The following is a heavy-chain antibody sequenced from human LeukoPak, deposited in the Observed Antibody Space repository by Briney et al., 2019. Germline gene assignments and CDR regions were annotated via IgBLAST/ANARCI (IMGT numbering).Heavy chain of an antibody. CDR1: GFTFDDYG. CDR2: INWNGGST. D-gene: IGHD3-22*01. Sequence: GGSLRLSCAASGFTFDDYGMSWARQAPGKGLEWVSGINWNGGSTGYADSVKGRFTISRDNAKNSLYLQMNSLRAEDTALYYFARNDYDSSGYYYFDYWGQGTLVTVSS. CDR3: ARNDYDSSGYYYFDY. J-gene: IGHJ4*02. V-gene: IGHV3-20*04.